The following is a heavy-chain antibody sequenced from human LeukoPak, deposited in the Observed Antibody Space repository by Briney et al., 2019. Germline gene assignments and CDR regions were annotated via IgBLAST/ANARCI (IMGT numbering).Heavy chain of an antibody. CDR3: VTKETSTSGWSY. J-gene: IGHJ4*02. V-gene: IGHV3-48*04. Sequence: GGSLRPSCAASGFTFSSYSMSWVRQAPGKGLEWVSYISSSSSTIYYADSVKGRFTISRDNAENSVCLQMNDLRAEDTGVYYCVTKETSTSGWSYWGQGTLVTVSS. CDR2: ISSSSSTI. D-gene: IGHD6-19*01. CDR1: GFTFSSYS.